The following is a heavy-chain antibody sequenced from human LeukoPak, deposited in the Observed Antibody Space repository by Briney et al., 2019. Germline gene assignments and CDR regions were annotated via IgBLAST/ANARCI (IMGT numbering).Heavy chain of an antibody. V-gene: IGHV1-2*02. J-gene: IGHJ6*03. CDR3: ARVDSSGWYFGDYYYYMDV. CDR1: EYTFTSYY. D-gene: IGHD6-19*01. Sequence: GASVKVSCKASEYTFTSYYMHWVRQAPGQGLEWMGWINPNSGGTNYAQKFQGRVTMTRDTSISTAYMELSRLRSDDTAVYYCARVDSSGWYFGDYYYYMDVWGKGTTVTVSS. CDR2: INPNSGGT.